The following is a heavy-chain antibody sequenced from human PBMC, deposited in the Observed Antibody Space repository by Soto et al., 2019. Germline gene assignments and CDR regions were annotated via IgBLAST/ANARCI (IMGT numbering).Heavy chain of an antibody. V-gene: IGHV3-11*01. CDR1: GFTFRDYY. CDR2: ISGSGTTK. Sequence: QVQLVESGGGLVKPGGSLRLSCAVSGFTFRDYYMSWIRQAPGKGLEWVSYISGSGTTKYYADSVKGRFTISRDNAKNSLYLQMNSLRAEASAVYYCASADDPAMEVDYWGQGTLVTVSS. CDR3: ASADDPAMEVDY. D-gene: IGHD5-18*01. J-gene: IGHJ4*02.